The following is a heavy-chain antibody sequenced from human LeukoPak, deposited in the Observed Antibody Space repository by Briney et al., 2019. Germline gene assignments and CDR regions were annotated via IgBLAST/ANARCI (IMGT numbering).Heavy chain of an antibody. CDR2: IYYSGST. Sequence: PSQTLSLTCTVSGGSISSGGYYWSWIRQHPGKGLEWIGYIYYSGSTYYNPSLKSRVTISVDTSKNQFSLKLSSVTAADTVVYYCARGPTSAPFDYWGQGTLVTVSS. V-gene: IGHV4-31*03. J-gene: IGHJ4*02. CDR3: ARGPTSAPFDY. CDR1: GGSISSGGYY.